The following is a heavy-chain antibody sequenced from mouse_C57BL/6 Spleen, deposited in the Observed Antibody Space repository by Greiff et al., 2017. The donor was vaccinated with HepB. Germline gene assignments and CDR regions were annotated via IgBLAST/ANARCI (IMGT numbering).Heavy chain of an antibody. J-gene: IGHJ4*01. D-gene: IGHD1-1*01. Sequence: VQLQQSGTVLARPGASVKMSCKTSGYTFTSYWMHWVKQRPGQGLEWIGAIYPGNSDTSYNQKFKGKAKLTAVTSASTAYMELSSLTNEDSAVYYCTRWGFYYGSSYEGAMDYWGQGTSVTVSS. CDR1: GYTFTSYW. CDR3: TRWGFYYGSSYEGAMDY. CDR2: IYPGNSDT. V-gene: IGHV1-5*01.